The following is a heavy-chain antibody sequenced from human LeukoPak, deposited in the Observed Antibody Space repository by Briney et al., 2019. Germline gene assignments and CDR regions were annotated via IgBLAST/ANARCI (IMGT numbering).Heavy chain of an antibody. CDR2: ISYDGSNK. V-gene: IGHV3-30-3*01. Sequence: GGSLRLSCAASGFTFSSYAMHWVRLAPGKGLEWVAVISYDGSNKYYADSVKGRFTISRDNSKNTLYLQMNSLRAEDTAVYYCARAPGPEWELGLDYWGQGTLVTVSS. D-gene: IGHD1-26*01. CDR3: ARAPGPEWELGLDY. CDR1: GFTFSSYA. J-gene: IGHJ4*02.